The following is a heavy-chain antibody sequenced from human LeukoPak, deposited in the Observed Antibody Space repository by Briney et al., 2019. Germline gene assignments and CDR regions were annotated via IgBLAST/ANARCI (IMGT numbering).Heavy chain of an antibody. CDR1: GFTFSSYA. D-gene: IGHD6-6*01. CDR2: IRYDGSNK. J-gene: IGHJ4*02. Sequence: GRSLRLSCAASGFTFSSYAMHWVRQAPGKGLEWVAFIRYDGSNKYYADSVKGRFTISRDNSKNTLYLQMNSLRAEDTAVYYCAKGSSPSEYSSSSDLDYWGQGTLVTVSS. CDR3: AKGSSPSEYSSSSDLDY. V-gene: IGHV3-30*02.